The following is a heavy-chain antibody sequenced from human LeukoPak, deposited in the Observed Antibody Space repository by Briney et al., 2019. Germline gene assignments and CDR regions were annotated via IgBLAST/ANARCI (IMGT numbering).Heavy chain of an antibody. V-gene: IGHV3-21*01. CDR2: ISSSSSYI. Sequence: GSLKLSWSASGFTLNSYCMDWGRQAPGKGLEWVSSISSSSSYINYADSVKGRFTISRDNAKNLLYLQMNSLRAEDTAVYYCARAPGGIVGATTYFSDYWGQGTLVTVSS. CDR1: GFTLNSYC. CDR3: ARAPGGIVGATTYFSDY. D-gene: IGHD1-26*01. J-gene: IGHJ4*02.